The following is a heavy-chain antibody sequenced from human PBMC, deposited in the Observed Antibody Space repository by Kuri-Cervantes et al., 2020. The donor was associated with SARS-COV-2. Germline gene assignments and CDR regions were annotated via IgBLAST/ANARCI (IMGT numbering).Heavy chain of an antibody. V-gene: IGHV3-30*03. D-gene: IGHD6-19*01. CDR1: GFTFSSYG. J-gene: IGHJ4*02. CDR3: AREKAVAGFDY. CDR2: ISYDGSNK. Sequence: GESLKISCAASGFTFSSYGMHWVRQAPGKGLEWVAVISYDGSNKYYADSVKGRFTISRDNSKNTLYLQMNSLRAEDTAVYYCAREKAVAGFDYWGQGTLVTVSS.